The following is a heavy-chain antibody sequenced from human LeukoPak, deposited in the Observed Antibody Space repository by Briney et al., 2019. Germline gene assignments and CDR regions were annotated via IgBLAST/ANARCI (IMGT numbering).Heavy chain of an antibody. CDR2: IYYSGST. Sequence: TSETLSLTCTVSGGSVNSGSYYWNWIRQPPGKGLEWIGYIYYSGSTNYNPSLKSRVTISVDTSKNQFSLKLSSVTAADTAVYYCARDGGYYYLDYWGQGTLVTVSS. D-gene: IGHD3-10*01. V-gene: IGHV4-61*01. CDR3: ARDGGYYYLDY. CDR1: GGSVNSGSYY. J-gene: IGHJ4*02.